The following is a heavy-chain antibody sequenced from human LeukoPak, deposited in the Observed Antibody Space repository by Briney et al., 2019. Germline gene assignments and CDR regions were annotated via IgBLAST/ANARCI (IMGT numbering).Heavy chain of an antibody. CDR1: GFTPSSYA. Sequence: GRSLRLSCAASGFTPSSYAMHWVRQAPGKGLEWVAVISYDGSNKYYADSVKGRFTISRDNSKNTLYLQMNSLRAEDTAVYYCVGYCSGGSCSNWGQGTLVTVSS. D-gene: IGHD2-15*01. CDR2: ISYDGSNK. CDR3: VGYCSGGSCSN. J-gene: IGHJ4*02. V-gene: IGHV3-30*04.